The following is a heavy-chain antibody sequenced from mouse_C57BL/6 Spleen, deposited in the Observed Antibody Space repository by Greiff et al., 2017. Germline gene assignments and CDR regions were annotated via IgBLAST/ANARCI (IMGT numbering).Heavy chain of an antibody. V-gene: IGHV5-4*01. CDR2: ISDGGSYT. J-gene: IGHJ2*01. D-gene: IGHD1-1*01. CDR1: GFTFSSYA. Sequence: EVQLQESGGGLVKPGGSLKLSCAASGFTFSSYAMSWVRQTPEKRLEWVATISDGGSYTYYPDNVKGRFTISRDNAKNNLYLQMSHLKSEDTAMYYCARDSLYYYGSSYPFDYWGQGTTLTVSS. CDR3: ARDSLYYYGSSYPFDY.